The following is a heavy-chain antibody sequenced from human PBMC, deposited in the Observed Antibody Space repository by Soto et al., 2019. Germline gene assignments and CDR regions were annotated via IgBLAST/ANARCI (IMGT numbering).Heavy chain of an antibody. J-gene: IGHJ4*02. D-gene: IGHD3-22*01. CDR1: GGSISSYY. CDR2: IYYSGST. V-gene: IGHV4-59*01. CDR3: ASQYYYDSSGYFDY. Sequence: QVQLQESGPGLVKPSETLSLTCTVSGGSISSYYWSWIRQPPGKGLEWIGYIYYSGSTNYNPSLKSRVTISVDTSKNQFSLKLSSVTAADTAVYYCASQYYYDSSGYFDYWGQGTLVTVSS.